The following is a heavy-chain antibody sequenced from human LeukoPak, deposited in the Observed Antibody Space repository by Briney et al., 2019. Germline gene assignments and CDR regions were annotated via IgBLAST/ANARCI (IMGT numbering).Heavy chain of an antibody. D-gene: IGHD6-19*01. Sequence: SETLSLTCTVSGGSISSYYWSWIRPPPGKGREWIGYIYYGGSTHYNPSLKSRVTISVDTSKKQFSLKLSSVAAADTAVYYCARAQWLVSYFDYWGQGTLVTVSS. J-gene: IGHJ4*02. CDR2: IYYGGST. CDR3: ARAQWLVSYFDY. CDR1: GGSISSYY. V-gene: IGHV4-59*01.